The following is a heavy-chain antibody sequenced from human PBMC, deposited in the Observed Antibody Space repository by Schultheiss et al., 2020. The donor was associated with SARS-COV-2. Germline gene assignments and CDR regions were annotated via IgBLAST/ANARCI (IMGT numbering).Heavy chain of an antibody. CDR3: ARGKRFRDCSGGSCLVHGWFDP. CDR1: GGSFSGYY. CDR2: IYYSGGT. Sequence: SETLSLTCAVYGGSFSGYYWSWIRQPPGKGLEWIGYIYYSGGTNYSPSLKSRVTISVDTSKNQFSLKLSSVTAADTAVYYCARGKRFRDCSGGSCLVHGWFDPWGQGTLVTVSS. J-gene: IGHJ5*02. D-gene: IGHD2-15*01. V-gene: IGHV4-59*01.